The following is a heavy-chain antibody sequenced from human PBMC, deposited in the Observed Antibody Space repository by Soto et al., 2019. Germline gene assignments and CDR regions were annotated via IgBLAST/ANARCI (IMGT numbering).Heavy chain of an antibody. D-gene: IGHD3-10*01. CDR1: GGSISSYY. J-gene: IGHJ5*02. CDR3: ARAGTTMVRGVISGWFDP. CDR2: IYYSGST. V-gene: IGHV4-59*01. Sequence: QVQLQESGPGLVKPSETLSLTCTVSGGSISSYYWSWIRQPPGKGLEWIGYIYYSGSTNYNPSLKRRVNISVDTSKNHFSLKLSSVTAADTAVYYCARAGTTMVRGVISGWFDPWGQGTLVTVSS.